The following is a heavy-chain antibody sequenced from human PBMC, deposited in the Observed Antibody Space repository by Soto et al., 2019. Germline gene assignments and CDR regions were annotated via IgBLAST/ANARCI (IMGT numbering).Heavy chain of an antibody. CDR1: GFTFSSYA. CDR3: AKDEYYFGSGSYFNGLDYFDY. V-gene: IGHV3-23*01. Sequence: PXESLRLSCTASGFTFSSYAMSWVRQAPGKGLEWVSTISVSGSEYYAGSVKGRFTISRDNSKNTLNLQMNGLRAEDTAVYYCAKDEYYFGSGSYFNGLDYFDYWGQGTLVTVSS. CDR2: ISVSGSE. J-gene: IGHJ4*02. D-gene: IGHD3-10*01.